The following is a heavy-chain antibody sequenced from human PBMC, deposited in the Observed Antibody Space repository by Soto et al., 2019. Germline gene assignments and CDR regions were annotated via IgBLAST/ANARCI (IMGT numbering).Heavy chain of an antibody. Sequence: GVSAKVSCKPCVYSFNSSAITWVRQPPGQVHERMGWIIAYNGNTNYAQTLQGRVTMTTDTSTSTAYMELRSLRSDDTAVYYCARDRKVVAATRSALDGYGMDVWGQGTTVTVSS. CDR1: VYSFNSSA. V-gene: IGHV1-18*04. CDR2: IIAYNGNT. J-gene: IGHJ6*02. CDR3: ARDRKVVAATRSALDGYGMDV. D-gene: IGHD2-15*01.